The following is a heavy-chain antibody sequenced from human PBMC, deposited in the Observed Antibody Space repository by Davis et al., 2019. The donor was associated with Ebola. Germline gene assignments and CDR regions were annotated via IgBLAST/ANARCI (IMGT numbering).Heavy chain of an antibody. J-gene: IGHJ4*02. CDR2: IKQDGREK. V-gene: IGHV3-7*01. CDR3: VRVVTRIVVT. CDR1: GFTFTSFW. D-gene: IGHD3-22*01. Sequence: LSLTCAAPGFTFTSFWISRVRQAPGKGLEWVTNIKQDGREKYYADSVKGRFHISRDNAKNSLYLQINSLRAEDTAVYYCVRVVTRIVVTWGQGTLVTVSS.